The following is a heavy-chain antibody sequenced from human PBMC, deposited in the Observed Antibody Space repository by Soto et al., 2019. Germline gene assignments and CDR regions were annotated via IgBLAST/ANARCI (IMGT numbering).Heavy chain of an antibody. CDR1: GLTVSGTKY. J-gene: IGHJ3*01. CDR3: ASWREREHAFDV. Sequence: DVQLVESGGGLIQPGESLRLSCVAFGLTVSGTKYVAWVRQATGKGLEWVSALYDVFGSFYADSVKGRFTTSGDRSRSTVYLQMNDLRPDDTAVYYCASWREREHAFDVWGPGTAVIVSP. V-gene: IGHV3-53*01. D-gene: IGHD1-1*01. CDR2: LYDVFGS.